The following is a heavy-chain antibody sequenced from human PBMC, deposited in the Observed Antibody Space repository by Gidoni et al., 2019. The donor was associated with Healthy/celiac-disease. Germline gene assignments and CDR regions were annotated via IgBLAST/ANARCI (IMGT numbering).Heavy chain of an antibody. CDR1: GYTFTGYY. CDR3: ARDYFDWLRNKPPPVGYFDY. CDR2: INPNSGGT. D-gene: IGHD3-9*01. Sequence: QVQLVQSGAEVKKPGASVKVSCKASGYTFTGYYLHWVRQAPGQGLEWMGWINPNSGGTNYAQKFQGRVTMTRDTSISTAYMELSRLRSDDTAVYYCARDYFDWLRNKPPPVGYFDYWGQGTLVTVSS. V-gene: IGHV1-2*02. J-gene: IGHJ4*02.